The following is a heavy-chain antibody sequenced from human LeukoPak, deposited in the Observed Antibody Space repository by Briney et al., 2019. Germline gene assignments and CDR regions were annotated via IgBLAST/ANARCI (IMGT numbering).Heavy chain of an antibody. CDR2: ICWYGGST. Sequence: GGSLRLFCAASGFTFDDYAMHWVRHAPGKGLEWVSHICWYGGSTFYGDSVKALFTISRDNRKHSVYLQMHSLRAEDTALYYCAKTVPHGNYFDYWGQGTLVTVSS. CDR3: AKTVPHGNYFDY. V-gene: IGHV3-43D*03. D-gene: IGHD6-6*01. J-gene: IGHJ4*02. CDR1: GFTFDDYA.